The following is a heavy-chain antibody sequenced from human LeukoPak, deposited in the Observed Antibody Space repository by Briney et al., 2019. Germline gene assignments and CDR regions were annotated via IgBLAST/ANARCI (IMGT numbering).Heavy chain of an antibody. CDR2: IKSKTDGGTT. D-gene: IGHD3-22*01. J-gene: IGHJ4*02. CDR3: TTEPDTYWYYYDSSGSPGIY. V-gene: IGHV3-15*01. Sequence: PGGSLRLSCAASGFTFSNAWMSWVRQAPGKGLEWVGRIKSKTDGGTTDYAAPVKGRFTISRDDSKNTLYLQMNSLKTEDTAVYYCTTEPDTYWYYYDSSGSPGIYWGQGTLVTVSS. CDR1: GFTFSNAW.